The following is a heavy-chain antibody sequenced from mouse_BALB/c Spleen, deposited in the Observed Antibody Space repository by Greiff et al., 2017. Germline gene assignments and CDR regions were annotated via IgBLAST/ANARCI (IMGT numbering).Heavy chain of an antibody. Sequence: DVKLVESGGGLVQPGGSLKLSCAASGFTFSSYGMSWVRQTPDKRLELVATINSNGGSTYYPDSVKGRFTISRDNAKNTLYLQMSSLKSEDTAMYYCAREEFSYDYDDFLFAYWGQGTLVTVSA. V-gene: IGHV5-6-3*01. J-gene: IGHJ3*01. CDR3: AREEFSYDYDDFLFAY. D-gene: IGHD2-4*01. CDR2: INSNGGST. CDR1: GFTFSSYG.